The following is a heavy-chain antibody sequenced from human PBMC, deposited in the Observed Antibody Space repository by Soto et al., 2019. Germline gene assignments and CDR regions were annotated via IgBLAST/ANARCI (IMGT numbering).Heavy chain of an antibody. Sequence: GGSLGLSCAASGFTFSSYDMSWVRQAPGKGLEWVSAISGSGGSTYYADSVKGRFTISRDNSKNTLYLQMNSLRAEDTAVYYCAQRDVVVPAPFDYWGQGTLVTVSS. D-gene: IGHD2-2*01. J-gene: IGHJ4*02. CDR3: AQRDVVVPAPFDY. V-gene: IGHV3-23*01. CDR1: GFTFSSYD. CDR2: ISGSGGST.